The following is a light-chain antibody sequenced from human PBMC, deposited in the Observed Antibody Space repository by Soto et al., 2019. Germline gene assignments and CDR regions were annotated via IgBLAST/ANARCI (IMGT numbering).Light chain of an antibody. CDR1: QSISSW. J-gene: IGKJ3*01. V-gene: IGKV1-5*03. Sequence: DIQMTQSPSTLSASVGDRVTITCRASQSISSWLAWYQQKPGKAPKIMIYKASSLESGVPSRCSGSGSGTEFTLTISSLQPDDFATYYGQLLFTFGPGTKVDIK. CDR3: QLLFT. CDR2: KAS.